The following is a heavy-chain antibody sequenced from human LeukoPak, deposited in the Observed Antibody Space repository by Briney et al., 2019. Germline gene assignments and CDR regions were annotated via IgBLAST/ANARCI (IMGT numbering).Heavy chain of an antibody. J-gene: IGHJ4*02. Sequence: PGGSLRLSCAASGFTFSSYWMNWVRHAPERGLGWVANIKQEGSGKYYVDSVKGRFTISRDNAKNSLYLQMNSLRAEDTAVYYCARQNFEYWAQGTLVTVSS. CDR1: GFTFSSYW. CDR2: IKQEGSGK. CDR3: ARQNFEY. V-gene: IGHV3-7*04.